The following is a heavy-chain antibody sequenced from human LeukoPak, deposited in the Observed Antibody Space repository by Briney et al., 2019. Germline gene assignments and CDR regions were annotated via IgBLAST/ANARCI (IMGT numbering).Heavy chain of an antibody. Sequence: SVKVSCKTSGGTFFSHTFSWVRQGPGHGLEWIGKITPVIETAKYAQTFQGRVSIYTDKATTTVYMDLSGLRPDDAADYYCARVNLRGSNYNWFDPWGQGTRVIVSS. CDR1: GGTFFSHT. V-gene: IGHV1-69*08. CDR2: ITPVIETA. J-gene: IGHJ5*02. CDR3: ARVNLRGSNYNWFDP. D-gene: IGHD3-10*01.